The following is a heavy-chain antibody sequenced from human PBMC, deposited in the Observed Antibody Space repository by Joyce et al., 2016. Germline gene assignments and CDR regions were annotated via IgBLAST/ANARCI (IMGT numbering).Heavy chain of an antibody. CDR2: ISYDEGNN. V-gene: IGHV3-30*18. D-gene: IGHD3-22*01. CDR1: GFTFSSYG. CDR3: AKDTGRHYYYSSGYSDS. J-gene: IGHJ5*01. Sequence: QVQLVESGGGVVQPGRSLRLSCAASGFTFSSYGMHWVRQAPGKGLEWVAVISYDEGNNYFADSVKDLFTISRDNSKNTLYLQMNSLRAEDTDVYYCAKDTGRHYYYSSGYSDSWGQGTLVTVSS.